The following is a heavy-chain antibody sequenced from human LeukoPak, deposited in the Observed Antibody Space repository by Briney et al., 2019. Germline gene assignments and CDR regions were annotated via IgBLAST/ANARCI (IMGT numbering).Heavy chain of an antibody. CDR3: ARDRVRSVVVPAAPQDY. D-gene: IGHD2-2*01. CDR2: ISYDGSNI. V-gene: IGHV3-30*04. Sequence: RSGRSLRLSCAASGFTFSSYAMHWVRQAPGQGLEWVAVISYDGSNIYYADSVKGRFTISRDNSKNTLYLQMNSLRAADTAVYYCARDRVRSVVVPAAPQDYWGQGTLDTVSS. CDR1: GFTFSSYA. J-gene: IGHJ4*02.